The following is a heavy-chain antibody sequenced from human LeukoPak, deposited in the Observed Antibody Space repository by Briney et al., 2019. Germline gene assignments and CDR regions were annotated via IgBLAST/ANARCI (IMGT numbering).Heavy chain of an antibody. V-gene: IGHV3-21*01. D-gene: IGHD6-19*01. CDR3: ARDSSGWYYFDY. CDR1: GFTFSSYS. Sequence: GGSLRLSCAASGFTFSSYSMNWVRQAPGKGLEWVSSISSSSSYIYYADSVKGRFTISRDNAKSSLYLQMNSLRAEDTAVYYCARDSSGWYYFDYWGQGTLVTVSS. J-gene: IGHJ4*02. CDR2: ISSSSSYI.